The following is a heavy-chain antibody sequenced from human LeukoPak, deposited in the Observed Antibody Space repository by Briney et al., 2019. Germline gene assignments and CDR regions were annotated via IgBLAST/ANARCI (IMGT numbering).Heavy chain of an antibody. D-gene: IGHD5-24*01. J-gene: IGHJ4*02. Sequence: GGSLRLSCAASGFTFTLYSMSWVRQAPGKVLEWVSSISSGSSHIYYADSLKGRFTISRDNAKNSLYLQMNSLRAEDTAVYYCARDFRTQFDGYSPPYHFDYWGQGTLVTVSS. V-gene: IGHV3-21*01. CDR1: GFTFTLYS. CDR3: ARDFRTQFDGYSPPYHFDY. CDR2: ISSGSSHI.